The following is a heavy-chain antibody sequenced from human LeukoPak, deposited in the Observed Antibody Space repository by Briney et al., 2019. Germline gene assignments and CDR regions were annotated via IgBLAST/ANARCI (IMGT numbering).Heavy chain of an antibody. V-gene: IGHV4-39*01. CDR2: IHYSGST. CDR1: GGSISSSIYF. CDR3: ARQLYSSGSYYAPMDV. J-gene: IGHJ6*03. Sequence: SETLSLTCTVSGGSISSSIYFWGWIRQPPGKGLEWIWSIHYSGSTYHDPSRKIRVTVSLDTSKNQFSLKLSSVTATDTAVYYCARQLYSSGSYYAPMDVWGKGTTVTISS. D-gene: IGHD3-10*01.